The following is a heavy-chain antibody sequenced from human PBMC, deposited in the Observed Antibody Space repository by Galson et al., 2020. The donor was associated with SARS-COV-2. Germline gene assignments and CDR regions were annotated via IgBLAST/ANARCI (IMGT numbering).Heavy chain of an antibody. D-gene: IGHD2-21*02. V-gene: IGHV4-61*09. CDR1: GGSISSGSYY. Sequence: SETLSLTCTVSGGSISSGSYYWSWIRQPAGKGLEWIGHIYTSGNTSYNPSLKSRVTISVDTSKNQFSLMLNSVTAADTAVYYCARALVSGSVLVTATHFDYGGKGSLVAFSS. CDR2: IYTSGNT. CDR3: ARALVSGSVLVTATHFDY. J-gene: IGHJ4*02.